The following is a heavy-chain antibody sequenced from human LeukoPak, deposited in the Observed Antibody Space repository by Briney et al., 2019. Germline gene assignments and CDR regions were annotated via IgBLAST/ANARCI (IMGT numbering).Heavy chain of an antibody. V-gene: IGHV4-31*03. Sequence: PSETLSLTCTVSGGSISSGGYYWSWIRQHPGKGLEWIGYIYYSGSTYYNPPLKSRVTISVDTSKNQFSLKLSSVTAADTAVYYCAKQRRDGYNYFDYWGQGTLVTVSS. J-gene: IGHJ4*02. CDR2: IYYSGST. CDR3: AKQRRDGYNYFDY. CDR1: GGSISSGGYY. D-gene: IGHD5-24*01.